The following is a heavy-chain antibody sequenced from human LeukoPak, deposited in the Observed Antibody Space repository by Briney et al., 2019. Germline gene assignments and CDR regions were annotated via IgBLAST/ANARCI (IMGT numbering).Heavy chain of an antibody. J-gene: IGHJ4*02. CDR1: GGAITNYY. V-gene: IGHV4-59*01. Sequence: SETLSLTCGVSGGAITNYYWNWIRQAPGKGLEWLGYIYYTGSTTYNPSVKSRITISLDTSKKQISLKLRSVTAADTAVYYCARRSSSYYFDYWGQGTLVTVSS. D-gene: IGHD6-6*01. CDR3: ARRSSSYYFDY. CDR2: IYYTGST.